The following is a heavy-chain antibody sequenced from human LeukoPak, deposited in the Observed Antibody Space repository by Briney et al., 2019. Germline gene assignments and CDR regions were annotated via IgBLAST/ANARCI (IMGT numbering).Heavy chain of an antibody. CDR1: GGSISSYY. Sequence: KPSETLSLTCTVSGGSISSYYWSWIRQPPGKGLEWIGYIYYSGSTNYNPSLKSRVTISVDTSKNQFSLKLSSVTAADTAVYYCARETDYGDYVRFDYWGQGTLVTVSS. J-gene: IGHJ4*02. D-gene: IGHD4-17*01. CDR2: IYYSGST. CDR3: ARETDYGDYVRFDY. V-gene: IGHV4-59*08.